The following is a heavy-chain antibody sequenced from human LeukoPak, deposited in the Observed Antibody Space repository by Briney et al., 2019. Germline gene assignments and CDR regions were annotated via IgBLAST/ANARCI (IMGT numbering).Heavy chain of an antibody. Sequence: GGSLRLSCAASGFTFSSYAMSWVRQAPGKGLEWVSSISGSGDRTYYPDSVKGRFTISRDNSKNTLYLQMNSLRAEDTAAYYCAKGFGSSKNINAFDIWGQGTMVTVSS. CDR2: ISGSGDRT. J-gene: IGHJ3*02. CDR3: AKGFGSSKNINAFDI. CDR1: GFTFSSYA. V-gene: IGHV3-23*01. D-gene: IGHD2-15*01.